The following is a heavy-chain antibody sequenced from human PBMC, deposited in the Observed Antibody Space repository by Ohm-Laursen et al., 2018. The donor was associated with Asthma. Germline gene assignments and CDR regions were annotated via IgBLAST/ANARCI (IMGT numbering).Heavy chain of an antibody. J-gene: IGHJ4*02. CDR3: ARDYYGSGAY. Sequence: SLRLSCSASGFTFSGYWMQWIRQAPGKGLVWVSRINRDGSSTTYADSVRGRFTISRDNAKNTLYLQINSQRAEDTAVYYCARDYYGSGAYWGQGTLVTVSS. V-gene: IGHV3-74*01. CDR1: GFTFSGYW. D-gene: IGHD3-10*01. CDR2: INRDGSST.